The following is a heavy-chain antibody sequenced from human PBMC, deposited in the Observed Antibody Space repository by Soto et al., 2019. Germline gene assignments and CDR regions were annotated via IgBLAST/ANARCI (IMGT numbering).Heavy chain of an antibody. Sequence: GASVKVSCKASGYTFTSYDINWVRQATGQGLEWMGWMNPNSGNTGYAQKFQGRVTMTRNTSISTAYMELSSLRSEDTAVYYCAKDTYYYSSSGYYVFDSWGQGTLVTVSS. D-gene: IGHD3-22*01. CDR3: AKDTYYYSSSGYYVFDS. V-gene: IGHV1-8*01. J-gene: IGHJ4*02. CDR1: GYTFTSYD. CDR2: MNPNSGNT.